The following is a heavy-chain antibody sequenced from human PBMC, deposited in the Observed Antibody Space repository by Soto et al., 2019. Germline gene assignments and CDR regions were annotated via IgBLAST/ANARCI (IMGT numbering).Heavy chain of an antibody. D-gene: IGHD4-17*01. CDR3: ARGRGGSYGGNSAHFDI. J-gene: IGHJ3*02. V-gene: IGHV3-33*01. CDR2: IWYDGSKK. Sequence: QVQLVESGGGVVQPGTSLRLSCEASGFTFSGFGMHWVRQAPGKGLEWVAVIWYDGSKKYYADCVKGRFTISRDNSKNALHLQMNSLRAEDTAVYYCARGRGGSYGGNSAHFDIWGQGTLVPVSS. CDR1: GFTFSGFG.